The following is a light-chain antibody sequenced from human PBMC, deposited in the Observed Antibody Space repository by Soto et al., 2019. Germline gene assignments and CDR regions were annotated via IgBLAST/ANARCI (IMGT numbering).Light chain of an antibody. Sequence: QSVLTQSPSASASLGASVKLTCTLSSGHSNYAIAWHQQQSEKGPRYLMKLNSDGSHSKGDGIPDRFSGSSSGAERYLTTSSLQSEDEADYCCQTWGSGIVVFGGGTKVTVL. V-gene: IGLV4-69*01. J-gene: IGLJ2*01. CDR1: SGHSNYA. CDR3: QTWGSGIVV. CDR2: LNSDGSH.